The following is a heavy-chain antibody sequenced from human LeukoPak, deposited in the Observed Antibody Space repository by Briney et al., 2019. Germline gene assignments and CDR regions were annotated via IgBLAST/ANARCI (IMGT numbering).Heavy chain of an antibody. D-gene: IGHD6-19*01. CDR1: GFTFSSYG. CDR2: ISGSGGST. Sequence: GGSLRLSCAASGFTFSSYGMSWVRQAPGKGLEWASAISGSGGSTYYADSVKGRFTISRDNSKNTLYLQMNSLRAEDTAVYYCAKFAGYSSGWYGSIDYWGQGTLVTVSS. J-gene: IGHJ4*02. V-gene: IGHV3-23*01. CDR3: AKFAGYSSGWYGSIDY.